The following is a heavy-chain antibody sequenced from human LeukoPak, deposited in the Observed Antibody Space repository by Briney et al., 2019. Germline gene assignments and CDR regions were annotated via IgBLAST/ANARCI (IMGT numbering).Heavy chain of an antibody. CDR1: GYTFTGYY. CDR2: INPNSGGT. D-gene: IGHD3-3*01. V-gene: IGHV1-2*02. Sequence: ASVKVSCKASGYTFTGYYMHWVRQAPGQGLEWMGWINPNSGGTNYAQKFQGRVTMTRDTSISTAYMELSRLRSDDTAVYYCARAHPYDYDFWSGYYFDYWGQGTLVTVSS. CDR3: ARAHPYDYDFWSGYYFDY. J-gene: IGHJ4*02.